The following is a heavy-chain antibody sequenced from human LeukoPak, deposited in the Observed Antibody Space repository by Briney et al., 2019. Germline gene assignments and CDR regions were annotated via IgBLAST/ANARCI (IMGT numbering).Heavy chain of an antibody. CDR3: ARDPPVRTPGGAFDI. CDR2: ISAYNGNT. J-gene: IGHJ3*02. CDR1: GYTFSGYY. Sequence: ASVKVSCKASGYTFSGYYMHWVRQAPGQGLEWMGWISAYNGNTNYAQKLQGRVTMTTDTSTSTAYMELRSLRSDDTAVYYCARDPPVRTPGGAFDIWGQGTMVTVSS. V-gene: IGHV1-18*04. D-gene: IGHD1-26*01.